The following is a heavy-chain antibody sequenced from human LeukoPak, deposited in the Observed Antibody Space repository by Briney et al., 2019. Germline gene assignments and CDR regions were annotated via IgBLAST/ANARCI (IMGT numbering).Heavy chain of an antibody. J-gene: IGHJ5*02. V-gene: IGHV1-2*02. CDR2: INPNSGGT. CDR3: ARNYDILTGGWFDP. D-gene: IGHD3-9*01. Sequence: GASVKVSCKASGGTFSSYAISWVRQAPGQGLEWMGWINPNSGGTNYAQKFQGRVTMTRDTSISTAYMELSRLRSDDTAVYYCARNYDILTGGWFDPWGQGTLVTVSS. CDR1: GGTFSSYA.